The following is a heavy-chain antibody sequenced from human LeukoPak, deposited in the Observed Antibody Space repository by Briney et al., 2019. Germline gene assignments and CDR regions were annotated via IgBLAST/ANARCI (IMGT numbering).Heavy chain of an antibody. Sequence: PGRSLRLSCAASGFTFSTFAMHWVRQAPGKGLDWVSTISASGARTYYADSVRGRFTISRDNSKNTLYLQMNSLRAEDTAVYYCAKVGTYSDSSGYLKWFDPWGQGTLVTVSS. V-gene: IGHV3-23*01. CDR1: GFTFSTFA. CDR3: AKVGTYSDSSGYLKWFDP. CDR2: ISASGART. J-gene: IGHJ5*02. D-gene: IGHD3-22*01.